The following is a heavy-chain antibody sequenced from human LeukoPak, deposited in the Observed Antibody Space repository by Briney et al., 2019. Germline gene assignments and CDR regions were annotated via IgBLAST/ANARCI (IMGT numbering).Heavy chain of an antibody. D-gene: IGHD6-19*01. J-gene: IGHJ4*02. CDR1: GFTFSSYA. V-gene: IGHV3-23*01. CDR3: AQDAGRGWLDPFDY. CDR2: ISRSGGFT. Sequence: GGSLRLSCAASGFTFSSYAMNWVRQAPGKGLEWVSAISRSGGFTYYADSVKGRFTISRDSSKNTLYLQMNSLRAEDTAVYYCAQDAGRGWLDPFDYWGQGTLVTVSS.